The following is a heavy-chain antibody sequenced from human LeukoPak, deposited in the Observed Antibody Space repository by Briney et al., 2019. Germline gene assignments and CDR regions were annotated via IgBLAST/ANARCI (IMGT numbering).Heavy chain of an antibody. CDR2: IRHDGTNS. CDR3: AKDNRDYVDYRESSIV. D-gene: IGHD4-17*01. J-gene: IGHJ6*04. CDR1: GFIFSSYG. V-gene: IGHV3-30*02. Sequence: QAGGSLRLSCAASGFIFSSYGMHWVRQAPGKGLEWVAFIRHDGTNSYYADSARGRFTISRDNSKNTLYLQSYSLRAEDTAVYYCAKDNRDYVDYRESSIVWGKGTTVTISS.